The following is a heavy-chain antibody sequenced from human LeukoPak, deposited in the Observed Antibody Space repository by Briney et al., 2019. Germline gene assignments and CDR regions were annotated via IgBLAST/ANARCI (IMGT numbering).Heavy chain of an antibody. CDR1: GFIFSNFW. V-gene: IGHV3-7*01. J-gene: IGHJ3*02. D-gene: IGHD3-3*01. CDR3: ARDRLPDYDFWSGHLGYAFDI. CDR2: IREDGSEA. Sequence: GGSLRLSCEASGFIFSNFWMSWVRQAPGKGLEWVANIREDGSEAYYVDFVKGRFTISRDNDKNSLHLQMNSLRAEDTAVYYCARDRLPDYDFWSGHLGYAFDIWGQGTMVTVSS.